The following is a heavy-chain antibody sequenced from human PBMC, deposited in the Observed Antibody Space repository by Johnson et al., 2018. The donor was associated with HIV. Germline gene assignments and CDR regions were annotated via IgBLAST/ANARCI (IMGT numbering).Heavy chain of an antibody. V-gene: IGHV3-33*08. CDR2: IWYDGSNK. CDR1: GFTFDDYD. CDR3: VRDDYAFHI. D-gene: IGHD2-21*02. J-gene: IGHJ3*02. Sequence: QVQLVESGGGVVRPGGSLRLSCAASGFTFDDYDMSWVRQAPGKGLKWVAVIWYDGSNKYYADSVKGRFTISRDNSKNTLYLEMKSLRVDDTAVYYCVRDDYAFHIWGQGTMVTVSS.